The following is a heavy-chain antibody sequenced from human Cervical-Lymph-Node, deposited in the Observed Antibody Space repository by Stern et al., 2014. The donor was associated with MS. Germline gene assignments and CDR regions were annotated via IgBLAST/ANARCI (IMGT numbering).Heavy chain of an antibody. Sequence: EVQLVESGAEVKKPGESLKISCKGSGYSFTSYWIGWVRQMPGKGLEWMGIIYPGDSDPRYSPSFQGQVTISADKSISTAYLQWSSLKASDTAMYYCARRQRGLGSSGWYYNWFDPWGQGTLVTVSS. D-gene: IGHD6-19*01. CDR3: ARRQRGLGSSGWYYNWFDP. CDR1: GYSFTSYW. V-gene: IGHV5-51*03. J-gene: IGHJ5*02. CDR2: IYPGDSDP.